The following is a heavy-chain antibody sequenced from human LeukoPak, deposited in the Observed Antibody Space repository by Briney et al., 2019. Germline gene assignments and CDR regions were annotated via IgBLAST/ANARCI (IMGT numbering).Heavy chain of an antibody. Sequence: GGSLRLSWAASRFTFSSYAMSWVRQAPGKGLEWVSSITSSGAATYYADSVKGRFTISRDNSDNTLYLQMNSLRAEDTAVYYCAKDRPNFYGSNGHYYKLNGDCWGQGTLVTVSS. CDR3: AKDRPNFYGSNGHYYKLNGDC. D-gene: IGHD3-22*01. CDR1: RFTFSSYA. J-gene: IGHJ4*02. CDR2: ITSSGAAT. V-gene: IGHV3-23*01.